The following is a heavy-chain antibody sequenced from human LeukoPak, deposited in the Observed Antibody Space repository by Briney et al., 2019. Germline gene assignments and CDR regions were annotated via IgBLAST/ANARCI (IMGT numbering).Heavy chain of an antibody. CDR2: IYTSGST. Sequence: SETLSLTCTVSGGSISSYYWSWIRQPAGKGLEWIGRIYTSGSTNYNPSLKSRVTMSVDTSKNQFSLKLSSVTAADTAVYYCARGVAARPIYYYYYMDVWGKGTTVTVSS. J-gene: IGHJ6*03. V-gene: IGHV4-4*07. CDR3: ARGVAARPIYYYYYMDV. CDR1: GGSISSYY. D-gene: IGHD6-6*01.